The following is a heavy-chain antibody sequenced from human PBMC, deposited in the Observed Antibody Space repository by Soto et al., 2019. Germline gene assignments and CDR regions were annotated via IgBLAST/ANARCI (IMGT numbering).Heavy chain of an antibody. CDR3: ARVSGGSYSLDYYYGMDV. CDR2: IIPIFGTA. J-gene: IGHJ6*02. V-gene: IGHV1-69*01. Sequence: QVQLVQSGAEEKKPGSSVKVSCKASGGTFSSYAISWVRQAPGQGLEWMGGIIPIFGTANYAQKFQGRVTITADESTSTAYMELSSLRSEDTAVYYCARVSGGSYSLDYYYGMDVWGQGTTVTVSS. D-gene: IGHD1-26*01. CDR1: GGTFSSYA.